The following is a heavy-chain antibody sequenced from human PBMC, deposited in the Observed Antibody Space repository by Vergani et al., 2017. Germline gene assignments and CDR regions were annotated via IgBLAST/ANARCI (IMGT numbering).Heavy chain of an antibody. CDR1: GGSISSSSYY. Sequence: QLQLQESGPGLVKPSETLSLTCTVSGGSISSSSYYWGWIRQPPGKGLEWIGSIYYSGSTYYKPSLKSRVTISVDTSKNQFSLKLSSVTAADTAVYYCARHSAIVVEPVADFDYWGQGTLVTVSS. CDR2: IYYSGST. D-gene: IGHD2-2*01. J-gene: IGHJ4*02. V-gene: IGHV4-39*01. CDR3: ARHSAIVVEPVADFDY.